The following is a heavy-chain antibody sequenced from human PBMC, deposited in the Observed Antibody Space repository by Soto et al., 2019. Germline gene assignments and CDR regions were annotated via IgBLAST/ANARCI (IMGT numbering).Heavy chain of an antibody. V-gene: IGHV1-69*13. D-gene: IGHD2-15*01. CDR3: ARGVVAAPETHYYYGMDV. Sequence: ASVKVSCKASGGTFSSYAISWVRQAPGQGLEWMGGIIPIFGTANYAQKFQGRVTITADESTSTAYMELSSLRSEDTAVYYCARGVVAAPETHYYYGMDVWGQGTTVTVSS. J-gene: IGHJ6*02. CDR1: GGTFSSYA. CDR2: IIPIFGTA.